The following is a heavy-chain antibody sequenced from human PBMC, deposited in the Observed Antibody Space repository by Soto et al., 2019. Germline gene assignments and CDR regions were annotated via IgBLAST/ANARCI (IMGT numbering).Heavy chain of an antibody. CDR2: IYSGGST. J-gene: IGHJ6*02. CDR1: GFTISSNY. Sequence: GGSLSHSCAASGFTISSNYMSWVRQAPGKGLEWVSVIYSGGSTYYADSVKGRFTISRDNSKNTLYLQMNSLRAEDTAVYYCARDRIPTGMDVWGQGTTVTVSS. V-gene: IGHV3-66*01. CDR3: ARDRIPTGMDV.